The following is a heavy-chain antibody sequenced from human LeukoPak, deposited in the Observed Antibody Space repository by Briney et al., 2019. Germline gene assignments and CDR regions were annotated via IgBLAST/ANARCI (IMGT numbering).Heavy chain of an antibody. J-gene: IGHJ4*02. CDR3: ARGRGYFDWLLQFDY. CDR1: GGSFSGYY. CDR2: INHSGST. D-gene: IGHD3-9*01. V-gene: IGHV4-34*01. Sequence: SETLSLTCAVYGGSFSGYYWSWIRQPPGKGLEWIGEINHSGSTNYNPSLKSRVTILVDTSKNQFSLKLSSVTAADTAVYYCARGRGYFDWLLQFDYWGQGTLVTVSS.